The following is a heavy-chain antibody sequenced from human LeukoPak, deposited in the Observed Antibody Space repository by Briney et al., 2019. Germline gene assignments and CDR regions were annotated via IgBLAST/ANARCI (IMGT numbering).Heavy chain of an antibody. CDR1: GFTFSSYS. J-gene: IGHJ4*02. CDR2: ISSSSSYI. V-gene: IGHV3-21*01. CDR3: ARDRGGGAILYYFDH. Sequence: PGGSLTLSCAASGFTFSSYSVNWVRQAPGKGLEWVSSISSSSSYIYYADSVKGRFTISRDNAKNSLYLQMNSLRAEDTAVYYCARDRGGGAILYYFDHWGQGTLVTVSS. D-gene: IGHD3-10*01.